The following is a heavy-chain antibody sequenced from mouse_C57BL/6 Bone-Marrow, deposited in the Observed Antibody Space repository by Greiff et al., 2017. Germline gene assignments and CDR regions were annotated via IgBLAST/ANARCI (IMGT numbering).Heavy chain of an antibody. J-gene: IGHJ2*01. CDR2: IYPRSGNT. Sequence: QVQLQQSGAELARPGASVKLSCKASGYTFTSYGISWVKQRTGQGLEWIGEIYPRSGNTYYNEKFKGKATLTADKSSSTAYMELRSLTSEDSAVYFCAREEYYAFSYYFDYWGQGTTLTVSS. CDR1: GYTFTSYG. CDR3: AREEYYAFSYYFDY. D-gene: IGHD1-1*01. V-gene: IGHV1-81*01.